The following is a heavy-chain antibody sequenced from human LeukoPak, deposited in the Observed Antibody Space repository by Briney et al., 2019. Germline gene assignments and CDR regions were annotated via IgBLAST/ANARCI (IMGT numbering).Heavy chain of an antibody. V-gene: IGHV4-59*08. CDR2: IYYSGST. D-gene: IGHD6-19*01. J-gene: IGHJ2*01. CDR3: ARPYSSGWYNWYFDL. Sequence: SETQSLTCTVSGGSISSYYWSWIRQPPGKGPEWIGSIYYSGSTNYNPSLKRRVTISVDTSKNQFSLKPSSVTAADTAVHYSARPYSSGWYNWYFDLWGRGPLVTVSS. CDR1: GGSISSYY.